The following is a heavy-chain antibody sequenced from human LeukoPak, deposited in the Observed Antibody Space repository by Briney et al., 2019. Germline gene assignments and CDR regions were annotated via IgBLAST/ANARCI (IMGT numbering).Heavy chain of an antibody. D-gene: IGHD3-22*01. V-gene: IGHV1-24*01. J-gene: IGHJ3*02. Sequence: ASVKVSCKVSGYTFPKLSMNWVRQPPGKGLEWMGGFDPEDGETIYAQKFQGRVTMTEDTSTDTAYMELSSLRSEDTAVYYCASTHDSSNLDAFDIWGQGTMVTVSS. CDR3: ASTHDSSNLDAFDI. CDR1: GYTFPKLS. CDR2: FDPEDGET.